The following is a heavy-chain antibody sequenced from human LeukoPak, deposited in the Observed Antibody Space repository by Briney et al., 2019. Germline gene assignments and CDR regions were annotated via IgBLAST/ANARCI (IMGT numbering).Heavy chain of an antibody. V-gene: IGHV4-39*07. CDR3: ARVRGPNWNDGPQYYFDY. Sequence: SETLSLTCTVSGDSINNNNYYWGWIRQPPGEGLEWIGNIYYNGRTYYSPSLKSRGTISVDTSKNQFSLKLSSVTAADTAVYYCARVRGPNWNDGPQYYFDYWGQGTLVTVSS. CDR1: GDSINNNNYY. D-gene: IGHD1-1*01. CDR2: IYYNGRT. J-gene: IGHJ4*02.